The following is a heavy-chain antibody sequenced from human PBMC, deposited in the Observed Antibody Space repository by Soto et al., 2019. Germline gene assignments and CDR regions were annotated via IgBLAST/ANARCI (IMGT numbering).Heavy chain of an antibody. CDR1: GYTFTNYD. V-gene: IGHV1-8*01. D-gene: IGHD3-10*01. CDR2: MNPDSENT. J-gene: IGHJ6*02. Sequence: QVQLVQSGAEVKQPGASVRVSCKASGYTFTNYDITWVRQATGQGLEWMGWMNPDSENTGSPQTFQGRVPMTVNTAINPAYMELTRLRSEDTAVFYCTRAKFEFGSYSGLAVWGQGTTVTVSS. CDR3: TRAKFEFGSYSGLAV.